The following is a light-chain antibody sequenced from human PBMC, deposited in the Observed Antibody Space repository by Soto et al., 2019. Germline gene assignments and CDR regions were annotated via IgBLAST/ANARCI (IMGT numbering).Light chain of an antibody. V-gene: IGKV3-20*01. Sequence: PGERATLSCRASQSFSSSYLAWYQQKPGQAPRLRIYGASSRATGISDRFSGSESRTDFTLTISRLEPEDFAVYYCQHYGSALFTFGPGTKVDIK. CDR1: QSFSSSY. J-gene: IGKJ3*01. CDR2: GAS. CDR3: QHYGSALFT.